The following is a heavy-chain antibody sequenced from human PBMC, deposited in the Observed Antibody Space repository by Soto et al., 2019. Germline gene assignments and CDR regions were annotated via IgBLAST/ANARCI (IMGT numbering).Heavy chain of an antibody. CDR1: GGSISSYY. J-gene: IGHJ6*02. D-gene: IGHD3-22*01. CDR2: IYYSGST. Sequence: SETLSLTCTVSGGSISSYYWSWIRQPPGKGLEWIGYIYYSGSTNYNPSLKSRVTISVDTSKNQFSLKLSSVTAADTAVYYCASTHYFDSIGYYQSYGMDXSCQGTLDTVS. V-gene: IGHV4-59*01. CDR3: ASTHYFDSIGYYQSYGMDX.